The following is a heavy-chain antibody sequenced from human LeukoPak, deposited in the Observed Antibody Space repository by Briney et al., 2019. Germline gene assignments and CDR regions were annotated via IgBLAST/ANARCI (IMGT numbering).Heavy chain of an antibody. J-gene: IGHJ5*02. Sequence: GGSLRLSCAASGFTFSSYSMNWVRQAPGKGLEWVSYISSSTIYYADSVKGRFTISRDNAKNSLYLQMNSLRAEDTAVYYCAKDKVTMIVVVPDWFDPWGQGTLVTVSS. D-gene: IGHD3-22*01. V-gene: IGHV3-48*04. CDR2: ISSSTI. CDR3: AKDKVTMIVVVPDWFDP. CDR1: GFTFSSYS.